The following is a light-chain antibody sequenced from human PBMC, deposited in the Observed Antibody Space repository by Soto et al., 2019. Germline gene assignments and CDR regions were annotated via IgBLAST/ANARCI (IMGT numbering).Light chain of an antibody. CDR2: AAS. V-gene: IGKV1-39*01. Sequence: DIQMTKSPSSLSASVGDRVTIACRASQSISTYLNWYQQRPGKAPKLLIFAASTLQSGVPPRFSGSGSGTDFTLTISSLQAEDFATYHCQQTYSLPHSFGPGTKVEIK. CDR1: QSISTY. CDR3: QQTYSLPHS. J-gene: IGKJ3*01.